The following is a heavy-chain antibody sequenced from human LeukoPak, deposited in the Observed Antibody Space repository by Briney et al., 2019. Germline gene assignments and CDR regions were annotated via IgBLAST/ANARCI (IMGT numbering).Heavy chain of an antibody. CDR2: ISAYNGNT. Sequence: ASVKVSCKASGYTFTSDGISWVRQAPGQGLEWMGWISAYNGNTNYAQKLQGRVTMTTDTSTSTAYMELRSLRSDDTAVYYCARHPPPTYYYDSSGYYYFDYWGQGTLVTVSS. D-gene: IGHD3-22*01. CDR3: ARHPPPTYYYDSSGYYYFDY. CDR1: GYTFTSDG. J-gene: IGHJ4*02. V-gene: IGHV1-18*01.